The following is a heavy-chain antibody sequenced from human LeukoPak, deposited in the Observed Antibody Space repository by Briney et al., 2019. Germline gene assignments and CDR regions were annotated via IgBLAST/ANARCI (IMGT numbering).Heavy chain of an antibody. V-gene: IGHV4-4*02. CDR2: IYHSGSP. D-gene: IGHD3-22*01. CDR1: GGSISSRNY. Sequence: PSGTLSLTCAVSGGSISSRNYWSWVRQSPGKGLEWIGEIYHSGSPNYNPSLKSRVTISVDKSKNQFSLKLSSVTAADTAVYYCARLRYYDSSGYYYVRYPPYYFDYWGQGTLVTVSS. J-gene: IGHJ4*02. CDR3: ARLRYYDSSGYYYVRYPPYYFDY.